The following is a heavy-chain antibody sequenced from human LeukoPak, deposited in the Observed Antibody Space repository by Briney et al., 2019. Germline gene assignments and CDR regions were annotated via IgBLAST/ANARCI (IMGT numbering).Heavy chain of an antibody. CDR3: ARDLAEAAAGYYYYGMDV. CDR1: GYTFTSYY. Sequence: ASVKVSCKASGYTFTSYYMHWVRQAPGQGLAWMGWINPNSGGTNYAQKFQGRVTMTRDTSISTAYMELSRLRSDDTAVYYCARDLAEAAAGYYYYGMDVWGQGTTVTVSS. J-gene: IGHJ6*02. CDR2: INPNSGGT. D-gene: IGHD6-13*01. V-gene: IGHV1-2*02.